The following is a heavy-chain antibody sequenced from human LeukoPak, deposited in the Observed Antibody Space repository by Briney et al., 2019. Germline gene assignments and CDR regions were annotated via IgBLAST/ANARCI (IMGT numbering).Heavy chain of an antibody. Sequence: GGSLRLSCAASGFTFSSYEMNWVRQAPGKGLEWVSYVSSSGSSIYYSDSVKGRFTISRDNAKNSLYLQMNSLRAEDTAVYYCARDRCTSTSCFEDYWGQGTLATVSS. CDR2: VSSSGSSI. D-gene: IGHD2-2*01. J-gene: IGHJ4*02. CDR1: GFTFSSYE. CDR3: ARDRCTSTSCFEDY. V-gene: IGHV3-48*03.